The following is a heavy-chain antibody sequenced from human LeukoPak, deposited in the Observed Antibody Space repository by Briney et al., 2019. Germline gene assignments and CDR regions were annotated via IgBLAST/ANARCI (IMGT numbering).Heavy chain of an antibody. CDR3: ARFSSNWYSSFDY. J-gene: IGHJ4*02. V-gene: IGHV1-46*01. CDR2: INPSGAST. Sequence: ASVKVSCKASGYTFTNYYMHWVRQAPGQGLEWMGIINPSGASTGYAQKFQGRVTMTWDTSTSTVYMELSSLRSEDTAVYYCARFSSNWYSSFDYWGQGTRVTVSS. CDR1: GYTFTNYY. D-gene: IGHD6-13*01.